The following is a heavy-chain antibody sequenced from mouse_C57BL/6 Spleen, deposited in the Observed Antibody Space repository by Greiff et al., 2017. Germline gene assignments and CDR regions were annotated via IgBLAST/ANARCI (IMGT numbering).Heavy chain of an antibody. J-gene: IGHJ4*01. CDR1: GFTFNTYA. Sequence: DVKLQESGGGLVQPKGSLKLSCAASGFTFNTYAMHWVRQAPGKGLEWVARIRSKSSNYATYYADSVKDRFTISRDDSQSMLYLQMNNLKTEDTAMYYCVRDRALLWPDAMDYWGQGTSVTVSS. CDR3: VRDRALLWPDAMDY. CDR2: IRSKSSNYAT. V-gene: IGHV10-3*01. D-gene: IGHD1-1*02.